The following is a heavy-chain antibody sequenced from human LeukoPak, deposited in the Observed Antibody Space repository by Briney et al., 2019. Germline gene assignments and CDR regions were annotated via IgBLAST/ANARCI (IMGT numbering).Heavy chain of an antibody. CDR3: ARDRGYFVFDY. Sequence: GGSLRLSCAASGFTFSRSWMTWVRQAPGKGLEWVANIKEDGSDKYYLDSVKGRSTVSRDNAKNSLYLQMNSLRDEDTALYYCARDRGYFVFDYWGQGTLVTVSS. CDR2: IKEDGSDK. J-gene: IGHJ4*02. V-gene: IGHV3-7*01. CDR1: GFTFSRSW. D-gene: IGHD3-10*01.